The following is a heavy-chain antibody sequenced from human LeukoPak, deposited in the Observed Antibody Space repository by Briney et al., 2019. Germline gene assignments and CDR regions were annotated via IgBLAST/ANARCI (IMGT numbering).Heavy chain of an antibody. D-gene: IGHD5-18*01. CDR1: GYTFTGYY. Sequence: SVKVSCKASGYTFTGYYMHWVRQAPGQGLEWMGWIIPIFGTANYAQKFQGRVTITADESTSTAYMELSSLRSEDTAVYYCARSVSDTAMVTYYYYYMDVWGKGTTVTVSS. J-gene: IGHJ6*03. CDR3: ARSVSDTAMVTYYYYYMDV. V-gene: IGHV1-69*13. CDR2: IIPIFGTA.